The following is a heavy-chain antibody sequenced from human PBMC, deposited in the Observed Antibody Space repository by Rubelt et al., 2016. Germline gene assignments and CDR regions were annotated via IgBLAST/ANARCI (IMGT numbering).Heavy chain of an antibody. Sequence: YSGSTYYNPSLKSRVTISVDTSKNQFSLKLSSVTAADTAVYYCATQLTYYDFWSGYYWGQGTLVTVSS. CDR3: ATQLTYYDFWSGYY. V-gene: IGHV4-39*01. D-gene: IGHD3-3*01. CDR2: YSGST. J-gene: IGHJ4*02.